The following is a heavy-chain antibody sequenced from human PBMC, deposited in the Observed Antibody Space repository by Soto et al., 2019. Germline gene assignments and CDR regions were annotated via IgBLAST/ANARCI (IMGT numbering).Heavy chain of an antibody. V-gene: IGHV4-30-2*01. CDR3: ARVPDY. CDR2: IYHSGST. Sequence: QLPLQESGSGLVKPSQTLSPPCAVSGCPISSGGYSWNWIRQPPGKGLEWIGYIYHSGSTYYNPSLKSRVTISVDRSKNQFSLKLSSVTAADTAVYYCARVPDYWGQGTLVTVSS. CDR1: GCPISSGGYS. J-gene: IGHJ4*02.